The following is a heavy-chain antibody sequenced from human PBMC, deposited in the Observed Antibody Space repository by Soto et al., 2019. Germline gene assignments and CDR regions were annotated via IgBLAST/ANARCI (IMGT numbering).Heavy chain of an antibody. CDR1: GFSFSDYS. V-gene: IGHV3-21*01. CDR2: ISGSTSYI. J-gene: IGHJ6*03. D-gene: IGHD2-2*01. Sequence: EVQLVESGGGLVKPGGSLRLSCAASGFSFSDYSMNWVRQAPGKGLEWVSSISGSTSYIYYADSLKGRFTVSRDNAEKSLYLQMNRLEAQDTAVYHCARDGPFCSGTGCRDYYHYMDFWGKGTTVIVSS. CDR3: ARDGPFCSGTGCRDYYHYMDF.